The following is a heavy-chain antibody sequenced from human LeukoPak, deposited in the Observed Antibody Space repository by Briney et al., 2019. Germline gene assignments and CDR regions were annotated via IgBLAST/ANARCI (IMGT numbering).Heavy chain of an antibody. V-gene: IGHV3-48*01. J-gene: IGHJ4*02. Sequence: GGSLRLSCAASGFTFSSYSMNWVRQAPGKGLEWVSYISSSSSTIYYADSVKGRFTISRDNSKNTLYLQMNSLRAEDTAVYYCASSGWSDYWGQGTLVTVSS. CDR3: ASSGWSDY. D-gene: IGHD6-19*01. CDR1: GFTFSSYS. CDR2: ISSSSSTI.